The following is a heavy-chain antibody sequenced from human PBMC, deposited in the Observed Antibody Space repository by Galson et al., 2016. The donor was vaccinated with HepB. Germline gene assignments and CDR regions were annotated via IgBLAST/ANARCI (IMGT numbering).Heavy chain of an antibody. D-gene: IGHD6-19*01. CDR1: GYTFTIYV. V-gene: IGHV1-3*01. CDR3: AFGYYSSGWKKQYYYYYDMDV. J-gene: IGHJ6*02. CDR2: INGGTGNT. Sequence: SVKVSCKASGYTFTIYVLHWVRQAPGQSLEWMGWINGGTGNTKYSQRFQARVTISRDTSATTAYMELSSLRSEDTAVYYCAFGYYSSGWKKQYYYYYDMDVWGQGTTVTVSS.